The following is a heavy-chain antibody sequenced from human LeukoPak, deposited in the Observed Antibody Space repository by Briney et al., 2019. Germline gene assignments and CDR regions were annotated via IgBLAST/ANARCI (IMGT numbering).Heavy chain of an antibody. V-gene: IGHV1-18*01. CDR1: GYTFTSYG. Sequence: ASVKVSCKASGYTFTSYGISWVRQAPGQGLEWMGWISAYNGNTNYAQKLQGRVTMTTDTSTSTAYMELRSLRSDDTAVHYCARVLYYDYVWGSCDYWGQGTLVTVSS. D-gene: IGHD3-16*01. J-gene: IGHJ4*02. CDR3: ARVLYYDYVWGSCDY. CDR2: ISAYNGNT.